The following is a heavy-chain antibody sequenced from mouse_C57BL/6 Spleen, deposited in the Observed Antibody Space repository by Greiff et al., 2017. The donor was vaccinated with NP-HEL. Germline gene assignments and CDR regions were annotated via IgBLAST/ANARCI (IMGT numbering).Heavy chain of an antibody. CDR1: GYTFTDYT. Sequence: VQLQESDAGLVKPGASVKISCKVSGYTFTDYTIHWMKQRPEQGLEWIGYIYPRDGSTKYTEKFKGKATLTADKSSSTAYMQINSLTSEDSAVYFCARYGSDYCGRSGYFDVWGTGTTVTVSS. CDR2: IYPRDGST. CDR3: ARYGSDYCGRSGYFDV. V-gene: IGHV1-78*01. D-gene: IGHD1-1*01. J-gene: IGHJ1*03.